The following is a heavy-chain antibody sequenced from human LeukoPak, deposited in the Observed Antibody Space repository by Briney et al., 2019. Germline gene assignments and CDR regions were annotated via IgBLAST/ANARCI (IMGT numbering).Heavy chain of an antibody. CDR2: ISSSSSYI. J-gene: IGHJ3*02. CDR3: ARDLQQQLVTGAFDI. CDR1: GFTFSSYS. V-gene: IGHV3-21*01. D-gene: IGHD6-13*01. Sequence: GGSLRLSCAASGFTFSSYSMNWVRQAPGKGLEWVSSISSSSSYIYYADSVKGRFTISRDNAKNSLYLQMNSLRAEDTAVYYCARDLQQQLVTGAFDIWGQGTMVTVSS.